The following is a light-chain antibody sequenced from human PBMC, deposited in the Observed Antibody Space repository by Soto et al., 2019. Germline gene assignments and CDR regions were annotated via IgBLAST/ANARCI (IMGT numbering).Light chain of an antibody. Sequence: EIVLTQSPGTLSLSPGERATLSCRASQSVSSSYLAWYQQKPGQAPRLLIYDTSDRATGIPDRFSASGSGTDFTLTISRLEPEDCAVYYCQHYGTSALFGPGTKVDIK. V-gene: IGKV3-20*01. CDR1: QSVSSSY. J-gene: IGKJ3*01. CDR2: DTS. CDR3: QHYGTSAL.